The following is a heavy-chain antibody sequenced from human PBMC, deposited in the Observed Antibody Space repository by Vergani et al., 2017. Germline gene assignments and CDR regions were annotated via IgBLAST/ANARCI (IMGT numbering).Heavy chain of an antibody. CDR3: ARDRDTAMVRRNWFDP. CDR1: GYTFTSYG. V-gene: IGHV1-18*01. Sequence: QVQLVQSGAEVKTPGASVKVSCKASGYTFTSYGIRWVRQAPGQGLEWMGWIRAYNGNTNYAQKLQGRVTMTTDTSTSTADMELRSLRSDEPAVYDCARDRDTAMVRRNWFDPWGQGTLVTVSS. D-gene: IGHD5-18*01. J-gene: IGHJ5*02. CDR2: IRAYNGNT.